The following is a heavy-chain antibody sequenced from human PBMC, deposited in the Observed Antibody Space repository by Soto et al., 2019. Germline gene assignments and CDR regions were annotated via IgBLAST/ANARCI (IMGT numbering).Heavy chain of an antibody. CDR3: ARDQTGYSSGWYLGWYFDL. V-gene: IGHV3-21*01. Sequence: EVQLVESGGGRVKPGGSLRLSCVASGFTFSDYSMNWVRQAPGKGLEWVSSISSSSSYIYYADSVKGRFTISRDNAKNSLYLQMNSLRAEDTAVYYCARDQTGYSSGWYLGWYFDLWGRGTLVTVSS. J-gene: IGHJ2*01. D-gene: IGHD6-19*01. CDR1: GFTFSDYS. CDR2: ISSSSSYI.